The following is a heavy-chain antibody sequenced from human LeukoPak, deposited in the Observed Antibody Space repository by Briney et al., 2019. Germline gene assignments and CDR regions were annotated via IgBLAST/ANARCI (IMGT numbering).Heavy chain of an antibody. Sequence: GGSLRLSCAASGFTFSSYGMSWVRQVPGKGLEWVSAISGSGGSTYYADSVKGRFTISRDNSKNTLYLQMNSLRAEDTAVYYCARGRVYSAYGPPKINYFDPWGQGTLVTVSS. V-gene: IGHV3-23*01. J-gene: IGHJ5*02. CDR1: GFTFSSYG. CDR3: ARGRVYSAYGPPKINYFDP. D-gene: IGHD5-12*01. CDR2: ISGSGGST.